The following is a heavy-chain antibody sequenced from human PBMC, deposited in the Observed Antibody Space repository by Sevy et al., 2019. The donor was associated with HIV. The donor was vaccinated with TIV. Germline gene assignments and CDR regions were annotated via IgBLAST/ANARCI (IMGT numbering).Heavy chain of an antibody. CDR3: ARTPTICGGRASGYYEFDY. CDR1: GFTFSSYW. D-gene: IGHD3-3*01. Sequence: GGSLRLSCAASGFTFSSYWMSWVRQAPGKGLEWVANIKQDGSEKYYVDSVKGRFTISRDNAKNSLYLQMNSLRAEDTAVYYCARTPTICGGRASGYYEFDYWGQGTLVTVSS. J-gene: IGHJ4*02. CDR2: IKQDGSEK. V-gene: IGHV3-7*01.